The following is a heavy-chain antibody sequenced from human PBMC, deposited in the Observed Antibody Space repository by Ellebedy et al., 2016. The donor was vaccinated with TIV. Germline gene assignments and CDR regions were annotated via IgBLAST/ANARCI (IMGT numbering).Heavy chain of an antibody. CDR3: VRERELLDP. CDR2: ITSSSSTI. V-gene: IGHV3-48*04. D-gene: IGHD2-21*01. Sequence: GGSLRLSCVGSEFSFTSYSMNWVRQAPGKGLGWVSYITSSSSTIYYADSVKGRFTISRDNAKKSLYLQMSSLRVEDTVVYYCVRERELLDPWGQGTLVTVSS. CDR1: EFSFTSYS. J-gene: IGHJ5*02.